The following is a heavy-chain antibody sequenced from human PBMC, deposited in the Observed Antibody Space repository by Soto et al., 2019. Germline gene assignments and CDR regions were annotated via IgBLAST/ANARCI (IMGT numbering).Heavy chain of an antibody. J-gene: IGHJ6*02. CDR2: IDPSDSYT. CDR3: ARLYGGNSGMDV. V-gene: IGHV5-10-1*01. D-gene: IGHD4-17*01. Sequence: EVQLVQSGAEVKKPGESLRISCKGSGYSFTSYLVTWVRQMPGKGLEWMGRIDPSDSYTNYNPPFQGHVTISVDKSISTAYLQWSSLKASDTAMYYCARLYGGNSGMDVWGQGTTVTVSS. CDR1: GYSFTSYL.